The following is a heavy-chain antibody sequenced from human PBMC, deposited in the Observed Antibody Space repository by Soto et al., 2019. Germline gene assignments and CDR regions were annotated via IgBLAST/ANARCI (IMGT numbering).Heavy chain of an antibody. Sequence: QVQLEQSGGEVKKPGSSVKVSCKASGVTFSKFIMTWVRQAPGLGLEWVGGIIPIFGTANYAQKFQGSVTITADESTSTYYMEMNNLRSEDTAVYYCAKVRYSSPMGYYYGMDVWGQGTTVTVSS. V-gene: IGHV1-69*01. CDR1: GVTFSKFI. CDR2: IIPIFGTA. CDR3: AKVRYSSPMGYYYGMDV. D-gene: IGHD6-19*01. J-gene: IGHJ6*02.